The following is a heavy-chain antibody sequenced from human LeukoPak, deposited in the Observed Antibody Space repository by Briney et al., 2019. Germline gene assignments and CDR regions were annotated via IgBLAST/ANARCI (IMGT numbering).Heavy chain of an antibody. CDR1: GGSISSYY. CDR2: IYYSGST. Sequence: KTSQTLSLTCTVSGGSISSYYWSWIRPPPGRGLGWIGYIYYSGSTNYNPSLKSRVTISVDTSKNQFSLKLSSVTAADTAVYYCAREGTAGTAFDIWGQGTMVTVSS. V-gene: IGHV4-59*01. D-gene: IGHD6-13*01. J-gene: IGHJ3*02. CDR3: AREGTAGTAFDI.